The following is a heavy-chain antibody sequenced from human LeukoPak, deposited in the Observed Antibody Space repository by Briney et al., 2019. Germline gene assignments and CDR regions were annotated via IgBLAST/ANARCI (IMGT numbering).Heavy chain of an antibody. CDR1: GGSFSGYY. D-gene: IGHD3-22*01. CDR3: ARGPSRRSFYYDSSGSSRFDY. V-gene: IGHV4-34*01. Sequence: SETLSLTCAVYGGSFSGYYWSWIRQPPGKGLEWIGEINHSGSTNYNPSLKSRVTISVDTSKNQFSLKLSSVTAADTAVYYCARGPSRRSFYYDSSGSSRFDYWGQGTLVTVSS. CDR2: INHSGST. J-gene: IGHJ4*02.